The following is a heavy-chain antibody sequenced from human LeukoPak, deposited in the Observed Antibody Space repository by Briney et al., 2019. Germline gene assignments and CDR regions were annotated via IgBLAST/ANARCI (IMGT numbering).Heavy chain of an antibody. V-gene: IGHV3-33*01. CDR3: ARETLDYYDSSGYVDY. J-gene: IGHJ4*02. CDR2: IWYDGSNK. CDR1: GFTFSSYG. D-gene: IGHD3-22*01. Sequence: GRPLRLSCAASGFTFSSYGMHWVRQAPGKGLEWVAVIWYDGSNKYYADSVKGRFTISRDNSKNTLYLQMNSLRAEDTAVYYCARETLDYYDSSGYVDYWGQGTLVTVSS.